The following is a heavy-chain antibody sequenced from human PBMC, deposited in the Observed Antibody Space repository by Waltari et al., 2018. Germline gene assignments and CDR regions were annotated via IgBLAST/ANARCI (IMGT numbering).Heavy chain of an antibody. Sequence: QEQLVESGGGVVQPGRSLRLSCEASGFIFTNYGLHWVRQAPGKGLEWVGVISYDGTNKFYADSVKGRFTISRDNSKHILYLHMDSLRTEDTAVYHCAKANLIQDYFYYFGMDVWGQGTTVTVSS. V-gene: IGHV3-30*18. D-gene: IGHD5-18*01. J-gene: IGHJ6*02. CDR3: AKANLIQDYFYYFGMDV. CDR2: ISYDGTNK. CDR1: GFIFTNYG.